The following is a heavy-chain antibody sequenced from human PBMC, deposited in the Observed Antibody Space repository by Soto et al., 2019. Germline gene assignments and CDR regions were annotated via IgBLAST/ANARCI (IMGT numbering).Heavy chain of an antibody. J-gene: IGHJ4*02. D-gene: IGHD5-12*01. CDR3: SKWSGYGDL. CDR2: ISVTPGIT. Sequence: PGGSLRLSCAASGFTMSTSSVTWVRQAPGKGLEWVSGISVTPGITFYADSVKGRFTISRDSSNNAVYLQMNSLRAEDTAMYFCSKWSGYGDLWGQGTLVTVSS. CDR1: GFTMSTSS. V-gene: IGHV3-23*01.